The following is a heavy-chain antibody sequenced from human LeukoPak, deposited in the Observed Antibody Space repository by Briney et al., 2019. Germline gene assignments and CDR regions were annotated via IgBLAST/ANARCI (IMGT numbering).Heavy chain of an antibody. CDR2: IKTRSDGGTA. Sequence: GGSLRLSCATSGFIFSNAWMSWVRQAPGKGLEWVGRIKTRSDGGTADYAAPVKGRFTISRDDSKDTLYLQANSLKTEDTAVYYCTTEKGYSSSLTFDFWGQGTLVTVSS. J-gene: IGHJ4*02. D-gene: IGHD6-6*01. CDR3: TTEKGYSSSLTFDF. CDR1: GFIFSNAW. V-gene: IGHV3-15*01.